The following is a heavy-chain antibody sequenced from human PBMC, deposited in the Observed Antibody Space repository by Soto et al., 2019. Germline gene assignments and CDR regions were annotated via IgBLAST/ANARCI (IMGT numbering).Heavy chain of an antibody. CDR1: GGTFNNYA. Sequence: QVQLVQSGAEVKKPGSSVKVSCKASGGTFNNYAISWVRQAPGQGLEWMGGIIPVFGTAHYAQKFQGRVTITADESTSTAYMELSSLRSEDTAMYYCARGPAAGSNWGQGTLVTVSS. CDR3: ARGPAAGSN. V-gene: IGHV1-69*01. D-gene: IGHD6-13*01. J-gene: IGHJ4*02. CDR2: IIPVFGTA.